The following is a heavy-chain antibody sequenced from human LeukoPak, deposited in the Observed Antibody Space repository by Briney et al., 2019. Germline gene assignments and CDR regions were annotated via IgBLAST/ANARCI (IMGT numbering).Heavy chain of an antibody. J-gene: IGHJ4*02. V-gene: IGHV3-7*01. D-gene: IGHD1-1*01. CDR3: TTVGNSWNGGSY. CDR2: INQDGSDK. Sequence: GGSLRLSCAASGFTFSRYRMSWVRQAPGKGLEGVANINQDGSDKYYVDSVKGRFTISRDNAKNSLYLQMNNLRDEHTAIDIFTTVGNSWNGGSYWGRRTLVTVSS. CDR1: GFTFSRYR.